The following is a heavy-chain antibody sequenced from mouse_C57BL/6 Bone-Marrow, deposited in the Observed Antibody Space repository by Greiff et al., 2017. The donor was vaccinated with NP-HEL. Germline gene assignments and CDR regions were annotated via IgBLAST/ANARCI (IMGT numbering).Heavy chain of an antibody. J-gene: IGHJ2*01. CDR1: GYTFTSYW. V-gene: IGHV1-50*01. CDR2: IDPSDSYT. Sequence: QVQLQQPGAELVKPGASVKLSCKASGYTFTSYWMQWVKQRPGQGLEWIEEIDPSDSYTNYNQKFKGKATLTVDTSSSTAYMQLSSLTSEDSAVYYCARGTMVHYFDYWGQGTTLTVSS. D-gene: IGHD1-1*02. CDR3: ARGTMVHYFDY.